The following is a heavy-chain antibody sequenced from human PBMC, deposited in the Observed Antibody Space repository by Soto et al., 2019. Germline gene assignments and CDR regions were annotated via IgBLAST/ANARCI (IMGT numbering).Heavy chain of an antibody. D-gene: IGHD2-21*02. CDR1: GYSFTSYW. Sequence: ESLKISCKGSGYSFTSYWIGWVRQMPGKGLEWMGIIYPGDSDTRYSPSFQGQVTISADKSISTAYLQWSSLKASDTAMYYCARRRSIVVVTAIPNDAFDIWGQGTMVT. CDR2: IYPGDSDT. J-gene: IGHJ3*02. V-gene: IGHV5-51*01. CDR3: ARRRSIVVVTAIPNDAFDI.